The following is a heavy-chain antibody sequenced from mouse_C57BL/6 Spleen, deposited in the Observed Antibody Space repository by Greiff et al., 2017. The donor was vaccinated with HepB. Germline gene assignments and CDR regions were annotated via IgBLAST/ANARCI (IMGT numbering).Heavy chain of an antibody. CDR1: GYTFTDYN. J-gene: IGHJ3*01. V-gene: IGHV1-18*01. CDR3: ARAELGWSPWFAY. CDR2: INPNNGGT. Sequence: VQLKESGPELVKPGASVKIPCKASGYTFTDYNMDWVKQSHGKSLEWIGDINPNNGGTIYNQKFKGKATLTVDKSSSTAYMELRSLTSEDTAVYYCARAELGWSPWFAYWGQGTLVTVSA. D-gene: IGHD2-3*01.